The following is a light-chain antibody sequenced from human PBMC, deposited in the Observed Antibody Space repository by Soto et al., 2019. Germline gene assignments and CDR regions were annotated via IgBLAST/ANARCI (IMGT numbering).Light chain of an antibody. Sequence: QAVLTQPPSASGTPGQSVTISCSGSSSNIGSNSVDWYRQLPGTAPKLLIYSNTQRPSGVPDRFSGSKSGTSASLAISGLQSEDEADYYCAAWDDSLHGVVFGGGTKLTVL. J-gene: IGLJ2*01. CDR1: SSNIGSNS. V-gene: IGLV1-44*01. CDR3: AAWDDSLHGVV. CDR2: SNT.